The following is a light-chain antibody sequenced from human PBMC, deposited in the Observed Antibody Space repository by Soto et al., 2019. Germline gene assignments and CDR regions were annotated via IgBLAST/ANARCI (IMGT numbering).Light chain of an antibody. Sequence: LVMTQSPATLAVSSGEGATLSCRASQGIGDNLAWYQQKPGQTPRLLIYDTSIRASGVPARFSGSRSGAEFTLTISSLQSEDFAVYYCQHYVTWPLTFGGGTKVDIK. V-gene: IGKV3-15*01. CDR1: QGIGDN. J-gene: IGKJ4*01. CDR2: DTS. CDR3: QHYVTWPLT.